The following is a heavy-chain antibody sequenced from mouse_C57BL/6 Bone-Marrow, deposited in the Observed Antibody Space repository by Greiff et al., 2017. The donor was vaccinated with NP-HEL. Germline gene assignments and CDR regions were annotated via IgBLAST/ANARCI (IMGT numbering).Heavy chain of an antibody. D-gene: IGHD1-1*01. CDR1: GFTFSSYG. J-gene: IGHJ1*03. Sequence: EVQGVESGGDLVKPGGSLKLSCAASGFTFSSYGMSWVRQTPDKRLEWVATISSGGSYTYYPDSVKGRFTISRDNAKNTLYLQMSSLKSEDTAMYYCARREDYYGSSYGWYFDVWGTGTTVTVSS. CDR3: ARREDYYGSSYGWYFDV. V-gene: IGHV5-6*01. CDR2: ISSGGSYT.